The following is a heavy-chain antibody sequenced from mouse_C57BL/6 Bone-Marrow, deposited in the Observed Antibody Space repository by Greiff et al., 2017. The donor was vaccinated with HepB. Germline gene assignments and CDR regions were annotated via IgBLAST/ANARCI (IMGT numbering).Heavy chain of an antibody. D-gene: IGHD2-2*01. CDR1: GFTFSSYA. Sequence: EVKVVESGGGLVKPGGSLKLSCAASGFTFSSYAMSWVRQTPEKRLEWVATISDGGSYTYYPDNVKGRFTISRDNAKNNLYLQMSHLKSEDTAMYYCARDPYGHGAWCAYWGQGTLVTVSA. V-gene: IGHV5-4*01. J-gene: IGHJ3*01. CDR2: ISDGGSYT. CDR3: ARDPYGHGAWCAY.